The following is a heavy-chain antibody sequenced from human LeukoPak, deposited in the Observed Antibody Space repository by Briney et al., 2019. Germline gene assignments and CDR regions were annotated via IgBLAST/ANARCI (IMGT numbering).Heavy chain of an antibody. CDR2: ISAYNGNT. CDR3: ARTPRITTIHGAFDI. J-gene: IGHJ3*02. D-gene: IGHD3-22*01. Sequence: ASVKVSCKASGYTFTSYGISWVRQAPGQGLEWMGWISAYNGNTNYAQKLQGRVTMTTDTSTSTAYMELRSLRSDDTAVYYCARTPRITTIHGAFDIWGQGTMVTVSS. V-gene: IGHV1-18*01. CDR1: GYTFTSYG.